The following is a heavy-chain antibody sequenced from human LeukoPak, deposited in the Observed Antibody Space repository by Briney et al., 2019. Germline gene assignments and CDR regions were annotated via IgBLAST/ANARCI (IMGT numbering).Heavy chain of an antibody. D-gene: IGHD3-22*01. CDR2: INPSGST. V-gene: IGHV4-34*01. CDR3: AREGRYYYDSSGYGNPRWFDP. Sequence: PSETLSLTCAVYGGSFSGFYWSWIRQPPGKGLEWVGEINPSGSTNYNPSLKSRVTISVHTSKNQFSLKLSSVTAADTAVYYCAREGRYYYDSSGYGNPRWFDPWGQGTLVTVSS. J-gene: IGHJ5*02. CDR1: GGSFSGFY.